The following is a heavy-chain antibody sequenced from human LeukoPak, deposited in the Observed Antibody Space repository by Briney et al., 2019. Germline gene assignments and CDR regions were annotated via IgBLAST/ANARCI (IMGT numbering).Heavy chain of an antibody. CDR1: GFTLSGHS. D-gene: IGHD3-22*01. CDR3: VHPASGY. Sequence: GGSLRLSCAATGFTLSGHSMNWVRQAPGKGLDWVSSISPTSAYIYYQYSVEGRFNISIDNPKNKANLQMHSLRVEASAVYHCVHPASGYWGQGTPVTVSS. V-gene: IGHV3-21*04. CDR2: ISPTSAYI. J-gene: IGHJ4*02.